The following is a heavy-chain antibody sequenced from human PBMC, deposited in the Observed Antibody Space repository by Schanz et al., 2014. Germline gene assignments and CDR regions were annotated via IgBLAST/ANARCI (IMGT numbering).Heavy chain of an antibody. CDR3: AREKGHGYSGLS. CDR1: GYTFTDYY. J-gene: IGHJ5*02. V-gene: IGHV1-2*06. CDR2: INPNTGGT. Sequence: QVQLVQSGADVKKPGASVKVSCKASGYTFTDYYIHWVRQAPGQGLEWMGRINPNTGGTNFAQKFQGRVTMTRDTSITTAYMDLSGLTSDDTAVYYCAREKGHGYSGLSWGQGTLLAVSS. D-gene: IGHD5-12*01.